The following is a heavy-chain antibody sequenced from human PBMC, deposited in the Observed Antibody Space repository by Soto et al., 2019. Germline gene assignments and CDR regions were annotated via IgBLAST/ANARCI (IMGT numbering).Heavy chain of an antibody. D-gene: IGHD2-2*01. CDR2: INGDGSST. V-gene: IGHV3-74*01. CDR3: ARAQLLPDDAFDA. CDR1: GFSFRDHS. Sequence: HPGGSLRLSCAASGFSFRDHSMNWVRQAPGKGPVWVSRINGDGSSTSHADSVKGRFTISRDNAENTLFLQMSGLRAEDTAVYYCARAQLLPDDAFDAWGRGTVVTVSS. J-gene: IGHJ3*01.